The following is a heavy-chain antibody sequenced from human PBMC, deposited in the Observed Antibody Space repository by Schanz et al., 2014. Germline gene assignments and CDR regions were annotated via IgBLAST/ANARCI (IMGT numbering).Heavy chain of an antibody. CDR2: IVGGGGRT. CDR3: ARDAVALVSEYFMDV. CDR1: GFTFSTYW. J-gene: IGHJ6*03. V-gene: IGHV3-NL1*01. D-gene: IGHD2-15*01. Sequence: VQLLESGGGLVQPGGSLRLSCAASGFTFSTYWMHWVRQAPGKGLEWVSSIVGGGGRTYYADSVKGRFTISRDTPKNTLYVQMNSLRADDTAVYYCARDAVALVSEYFMDVWGKGTPVTVSS.